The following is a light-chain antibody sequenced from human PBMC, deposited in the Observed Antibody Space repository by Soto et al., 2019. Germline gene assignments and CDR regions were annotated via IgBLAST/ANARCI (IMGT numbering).Light chain of an antibody. CDR2: DAS. V-gene: IGKV1-5*01. CDR1: QNINNW. Sequence: DIQMTQSPSTLSASVGDRVTITCRASQNINNWLAWLQQRPGQVPKLLISDASNLESGVPSRFAGSGFGTDFTLTISNLQTEDSATYYCQQCDSYWTFCQGTKLEI. CDR3: QQCDSYWT. J-gene: IGKJ2*01.